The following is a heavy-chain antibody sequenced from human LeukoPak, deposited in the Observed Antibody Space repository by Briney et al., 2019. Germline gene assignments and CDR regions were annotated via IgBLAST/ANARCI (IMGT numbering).Heavy chain of an antibody. CDR3: AHSRALPTVTNWFDP. V-gene: IGHV2-5*02. CDR1: GFSLSTSGVG. CDR2: IYWDDDK. J-gene: IGHJ5*02. D-gene: IGHD4-17*01. Sequence: VSGPALVNPTQTLTLTCTFSGFSLSTSGVGVGWIRQPPGKALEWLALIYWDDDKRYSPSLKSRLTITKDTSKNQVVLTMTNMDPVDTATYYCAHSRALPTVTNWFDPWGQGTLVTVSS.